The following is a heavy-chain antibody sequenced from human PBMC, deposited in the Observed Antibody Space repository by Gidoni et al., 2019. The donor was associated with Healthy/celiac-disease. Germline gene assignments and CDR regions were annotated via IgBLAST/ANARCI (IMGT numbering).Heavy chain of an antibody. D-gene: IGHD2-2*02. CDR1: GGSISSYY. J-gene: IGHJ4*02. V-gene: IGHV4-59*01. CDR2: ISYSGST. CDR3: ARGGPILAKLGYFDY. Sequence: QVQLQESGPGLVKPSETLSLTCTVSGGSISSYYWSWIRQPPGKGLEWSGYISYSGSTNYNPSLKSRVTISVDTSKNQFSLKLSSVIAADTAVYYCARGGPILAKLGYFDYWGQGTLVTVSS.